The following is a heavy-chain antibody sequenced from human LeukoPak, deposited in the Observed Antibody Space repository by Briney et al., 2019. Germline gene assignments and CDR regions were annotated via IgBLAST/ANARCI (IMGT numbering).Heavy chain of an antibody. CDR3: AKLGRYQKPLDDY. V-gene: IGHV3-23*01. Sequence: PGGSLRLSCAASGFTFRSYFMTWVRPAPGKGLEWVSDISDDGGSPYYADFVKGRFTVSRDNSKNTLFLQMHSLRGDDTAIYYCAKLGRYQKPLDDYWGQGTLVTVSS. J-gene: IGHJ4*02. CDR2: ISDDGGSP. D-gene: IGHD2-2*01. CDR1: GFTFRSYF.